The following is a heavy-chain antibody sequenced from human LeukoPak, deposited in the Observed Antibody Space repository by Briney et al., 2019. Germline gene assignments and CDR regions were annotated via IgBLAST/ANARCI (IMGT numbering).Heavy chain of an antibody. D-gene: IGHD3-10*01. Sequence: GGSLRLSCAASGFTFSSYAMSWVRQAPGKGLEWVSAISGSGGSTYYADSVKSRFTISRDNSKNTLYLQMNSLGAEDTAVYYCAKDDRDYYGSGSSLAYFDYWGQGTLVTVSS. V-gene: IGHV3-23*01. J-gene: IGHJ4*02. CDR2: ISGSGGST. CDR3: AKDDRDYYGSGSSLAYFDY. CDR1: GFTFSSYA.